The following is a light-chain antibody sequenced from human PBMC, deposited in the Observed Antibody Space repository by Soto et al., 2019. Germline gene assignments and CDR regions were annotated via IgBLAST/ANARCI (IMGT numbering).Light chain of an antibody. J-gene: IGKJ1*01. CDR3: QQSYITPWT. CDR1: QSIRSY. CDR2: AAF. V-gene: IGKV1-39*01. Sequence: DIQMTHSPSSLSASVGDRVTITCRASQSIRSYLNWYQQKPGKAPKLLIYAAFSLQRGVPSRFSVSGSGTDFTLTISSLQPEDFATYYCQQSYITPWTFGQGTKVEIK.